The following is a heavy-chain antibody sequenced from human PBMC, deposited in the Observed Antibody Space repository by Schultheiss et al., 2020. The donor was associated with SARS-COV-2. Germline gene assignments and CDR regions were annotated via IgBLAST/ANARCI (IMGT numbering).Heavy chain of an antibody. J-gene: IGHJ3*02. CDR1: GGSISSSSYY. V-gene: IGHV4-39*01. D-gene: IGHD4-17*01. CDR3: ASILTTVTDDAFDI. CDR2: IYYSGST. Sequence: ESLKISCTVSGGSISSSSYYWGWIRQPPGKGLEWIGSIYYSGSTYYNPSLKSRVTISVDTSKNQFSLKLSSVTAADTAVYYCASILTTVTDDAFDIWGQGTMVTVSS.